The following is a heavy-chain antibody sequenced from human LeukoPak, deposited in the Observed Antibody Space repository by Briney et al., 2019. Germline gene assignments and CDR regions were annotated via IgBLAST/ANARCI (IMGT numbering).Heavy chain of an antibody. V-gene: IGHV1-2*02. D-gene: IGHD6-13*01. CDR3: ARVRSRIDSSSWYMDV. CDR2: INPNSGGT. Sequence: ASVKVSCKASGYTFTGYYMHWVRQAPGQGLEWMGWINPNSGGTNYAQKFQGRVTMTRDTSISTAYMELSRLRSDDTAVYYCARVRSRIDSSSWYMDVWGKGTTVTVSS. J-gene: IGHJ6*03. CDR1: GYTFTGYY.